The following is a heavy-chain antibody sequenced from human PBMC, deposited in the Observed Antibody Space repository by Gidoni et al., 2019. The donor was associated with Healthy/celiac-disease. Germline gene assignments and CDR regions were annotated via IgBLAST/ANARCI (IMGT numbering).Heavy chain of an antibody. V-gene: IGHV4-34*01. CDR3: ARGPLKVVVARKFPYYMDV. D-gene: IGHD3-22*01. CDR2: INHSGST. CDR1: GGSFSGYY. Sequence: QVQLQQWGAGLLKPSETLSLTCAVYGGSFSGYYWSWIRQPPGKGLEWIGEINHSGSTNYNSSLKSRVTISVDTSKNQFSLKLSSVTAADTAVYYCARGPLKVVVARKFPYYMDVWGKGTTVTVSS. J-gene: IGHJ6*03.